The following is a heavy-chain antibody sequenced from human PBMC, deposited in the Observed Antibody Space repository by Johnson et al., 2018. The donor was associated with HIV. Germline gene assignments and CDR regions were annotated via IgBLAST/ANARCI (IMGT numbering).Heavy chain of an antibody. J-gene: IGHJ3*02. CDR1: GFTVSSNY. V-gene: IGHV3-66*01. CDR2: IYSGGRT. CDR3: ARDREWELLFGAFDI. Sequence: MLLVESGGGMVKPGGSLRLSCAASGFTVSSNYINWVRQAPGKGLECVSGIYSGGRTYYADSVEGRFTISRDNSKNTLYLQMDSLRIEDTAMFYCARDREWELLFGAFDIWGQGTMVTVSS. D-gene: IGHD1-26*01.